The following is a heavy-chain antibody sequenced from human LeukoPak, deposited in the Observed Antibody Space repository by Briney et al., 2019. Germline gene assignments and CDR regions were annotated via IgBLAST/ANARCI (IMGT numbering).Heavy chain of an antibody. CDR2: INTNTGNP. CDR3: ARDRGKYYYDSSGYPDASDI. D-gene: IGHD3-22*01. CDR1: GYTFTSYA. J-gene: IGHJ3*02. Sequence: ASVKVSCKASGYTFTSYAMNWVRQAPGQGLEWMGWINTNTGNPTYAQGFTGRFVFSLDTSVSTAYLQISSLKAEDTAVYYCARDRGKYYYDSSGYPDASDIWGQGTMVTVSS. V-gene: IGHV7-4-1*02.